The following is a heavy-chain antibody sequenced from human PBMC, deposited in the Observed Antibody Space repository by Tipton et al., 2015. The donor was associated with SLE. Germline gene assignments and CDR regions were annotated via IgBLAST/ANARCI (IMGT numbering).Heavy chain of an antibody. Sequence: GLVKPSETLSLTCTVSGGSIFTHYWSWIRQPPGKGLEWIGSIYYSGNTNYNPSLKSRVTMSVDTSKKQVSLKLTSVTAADTAVYYCAGDNWNDVKYYFYGFDVWGQGTTVTVSS. CDR1: GGSIFTHY. CDR2: IYYSGNT. J-gene: IGHJ6*02. CDR3: AGDNWNDVKYYFYGFDV. D-gene: IGHD1-1*01. V-gene: IGHV4-59*11.